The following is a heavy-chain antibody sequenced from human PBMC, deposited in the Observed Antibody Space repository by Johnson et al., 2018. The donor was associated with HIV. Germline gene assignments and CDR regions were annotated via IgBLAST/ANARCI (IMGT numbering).Heavy chain of an antibody. Sequence: QMLLVESGGGVVQPGRSLRLSCVASRFTFSSYGMHWVRQAPGKGLEWVAVISYDGANKYYADSVKGRFTISRDNSKNTLYLQMHSLRAEDTAVYYCAKDLGDAVGTTHDSVDIWGQGTMVTVSS. D-gene: IGHD1-26*01. CDR2: ISYDGANK. CDR1: RFTFSSYG. V-gene: IGHV3-30*18. CDR3: AKDLGDAVGTTHDSVDI. J-gene: IGHJ3*02.